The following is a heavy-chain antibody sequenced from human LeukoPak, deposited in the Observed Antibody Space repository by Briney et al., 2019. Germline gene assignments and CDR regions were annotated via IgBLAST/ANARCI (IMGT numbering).Heavy chain of an antibody. D-gene: IGHD6-19*01. J-gene: IGHJ4*02. V-gene: IGHV3-48*01. CDR3: TKNDAYASGWSFDH. CDR2: VNSRSDTI. CDR1: GFTFSGET. Sequence: TGGSLRLSCAGSGFTFSGETMNWVRQAPGKGLEWISYVNSRSDTIYYADSVKGRFIISRDNAKNSLYLQMNSLRAEDTGVYYCTKNDAYASGWSFDHWGQGTLVTVSS.